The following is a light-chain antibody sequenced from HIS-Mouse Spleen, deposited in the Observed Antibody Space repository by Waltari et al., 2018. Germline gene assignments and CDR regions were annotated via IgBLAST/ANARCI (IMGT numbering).Light chain of an antibody. CDR1: SSDVGGYNS. Sequence: QSALTQPASVSGSPGQSIPISCTGTSSDVGGYNSVSWYQQHPGKAPKLMIYEVSTRPSGVSNRFSGSKSGNTASLTISGLQAEDEADYYCSSYTSSSTPYVFGTGTKVTVL. CDR3: SSYTSSSTPYV. V-gene: IGLV2-14*01. CDR2: EVS. J-gene: IGLJ1*01.